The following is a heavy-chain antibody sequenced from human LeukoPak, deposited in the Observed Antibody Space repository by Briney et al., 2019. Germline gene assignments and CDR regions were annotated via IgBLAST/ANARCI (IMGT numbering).Heavy chain of an antibody. CDR1: GFTFSSYT. CDR3: ARVVPGTGFFY. V-gene: IGHV3-21*01. D-gene: IGHD2-8*02. Sequence: GGSLRLSCAASGFTFSSYTMNWVRQAPGKGLEWVSSISSSSHIYYADSVKGRFTISRDNAKNSLYLQMNSLRAEDTAVYYCARVVPGTGFFYWGQGTLVTVSS. J-gene: IGHJ4*02. CDR2: ISSSSHI.